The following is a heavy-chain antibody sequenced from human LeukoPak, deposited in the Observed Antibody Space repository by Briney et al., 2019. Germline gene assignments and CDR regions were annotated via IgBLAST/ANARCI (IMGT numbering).Heavy chain of an antibody. CDR2: ISYDGSNK. CDR1: GFTFSSYA. V-gene: IGHV3-30-3*01. J-gene: IGHJ4*02. CDR3: ATGGSSGWYHFEY. D-gene: IGHD6-19*01. Sequence: PGRSLRLSCAASGFTFSSYAMHWVRQAPGKGLEWVAVISYDGSNKYYADSVKGRFTMSRDNAKNTLYLEMNSLRGEDTAVYYCATGGSSGWYHFEYWGQGTLVTVSS.